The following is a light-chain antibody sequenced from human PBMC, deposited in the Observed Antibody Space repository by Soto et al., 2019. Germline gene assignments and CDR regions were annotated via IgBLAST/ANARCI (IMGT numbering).Light chain of an antibody. V-gene: IGKV1-5*01. J-gene: IGKJ5*01. CDR3: QQLNSYTIT. CDR2: AAS. CDR1: QSISSW. Sequence: DIQMTQSPSTLSASVGDRVTITCRASQSISSWLAWYQQKPGKAPKLLIYAASTLQSGVPSRFSGSGSGTDFTLTISRLQPEDFATYYCQQLNSYTITFGQGTRLEIK.